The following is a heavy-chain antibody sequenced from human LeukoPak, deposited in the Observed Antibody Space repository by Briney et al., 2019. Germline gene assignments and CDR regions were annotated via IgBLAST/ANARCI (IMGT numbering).Heavy chain of an antibody. CDR2: INTDGSST. J-gene: IGHJ4*02. CDR1: GFTFSSYW. Sequence: GGPLRLSCAASGFTFSSYWMHWVRQAPGKGLVWVSRINTDGSSTSYADSVKGRFTISRDNAKNTLYLQMNSLRAEDTAVHYCARDQGYYYDSSPDYWGQGTLVTVSS. D-gene: IGHD3-22*01. V-gene: IGHV3-74*01. CDR3: ARDQGYYYDSSPDY.